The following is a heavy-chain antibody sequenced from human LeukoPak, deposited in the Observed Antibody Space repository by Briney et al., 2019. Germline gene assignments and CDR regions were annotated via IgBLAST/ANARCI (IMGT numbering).Heavy chain of an antibody. CDR1: GGSISSYY. J-gene: IGHJ6*03. CDR3: ARDLGRGGYYYYYMDV. V-gene: IGHV4-4*07. Sequence: PSETLSLTCTVSGGSISSYYWSWIRQPAGKGLEWIGRIYTSGSTNYNPSLKSRVTMSVDTSKNQFSLKLSSVTAADTAVYYCARDLGRGGYYYYYMDVWGKGTTVTVSS. CDR2: IYTSGST. D-gene: IGHD3-16*01.